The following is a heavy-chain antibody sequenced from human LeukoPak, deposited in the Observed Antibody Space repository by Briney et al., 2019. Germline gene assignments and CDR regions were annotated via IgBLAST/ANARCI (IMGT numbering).Heavy chain of an antibody. J-gene: IGHJ5*02. V-gene: IGHV4-39*01. CDR1: GGSVSSSNYY. CDR2: IYYSGST. D-gene: IGHD1-1*01. CDR3: ARPVPSRLGWFDP. Sequence: SETLSLTCSVSGGSVSSSNYYWGWIRQPPGKGLEWIGSIYYSGSTYYNPSLKSRVTISVDTSKNQFSLKLSSVTAADTAVYYCARPVPSRLGWFDPWGQGTLVTVSS.